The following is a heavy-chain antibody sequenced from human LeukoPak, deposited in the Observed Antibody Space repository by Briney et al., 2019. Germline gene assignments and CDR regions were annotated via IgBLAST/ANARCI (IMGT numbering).Heavy chain of an antibody. Sequence: PGGSLRLSCAASGSTFDDYAMHWVRQAPGKGLEWVSVISWNSGSIGYADSVKGRFTISRDNAKNSLYLQMNSLRAEDTALYYCAKDIDYGGNSAGAFDIWGQGTMVTVSS. D-gene: IGHD4-23*01. V-gene: IGHV3-9*01. CDR1: GSTFDDYA. CDR2: ISWNSGSI. CDR3: AKDIDYGGNSAGAFDI. J-gene: IGHJ3*02.